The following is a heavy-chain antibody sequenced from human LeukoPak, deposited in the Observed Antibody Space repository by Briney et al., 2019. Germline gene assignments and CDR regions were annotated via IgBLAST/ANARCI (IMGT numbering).Heavy chain of an antibody. CDR3: ARDAEDPRLW. CDR1: GFTFSSYG. V-gene: IGHV3-53*01. D-gene: IGHD4/OR15-4a*01. Sequence: GGSLRLSCAASGFTFSSYGMHWVRQAPGKGLEWVSVIYSGGSTYYADSVKGRFTISRDNSKNTLYLQMNSLRAEDTAVYYCARDAEDPRLWWGQGTLVTVSS. CDR2: IYSGGST. J-gene: IGHJ4*02.